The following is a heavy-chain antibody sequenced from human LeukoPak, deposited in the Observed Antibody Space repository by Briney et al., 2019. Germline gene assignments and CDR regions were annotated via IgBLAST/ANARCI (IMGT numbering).Heavy chain of an antibody. D-gene: IGHD2-8*01. V-gene: IGHV3-7*01. J-gene: IGHJ4*02. CDR1: GFSFRDYC. Sequence: GGSLRLSCAASGFSFRDYCMSWVRQAPGKGLEWVADMSPNGSTKTYADSVRGRLTISRDNAKQSLYLQIDSLTAEDTAVYYSVTSWCRQQRDYWGQGTLVTVSS. CDR3: VTSWCRQQRDY. CDR2: MSPNGSTK.